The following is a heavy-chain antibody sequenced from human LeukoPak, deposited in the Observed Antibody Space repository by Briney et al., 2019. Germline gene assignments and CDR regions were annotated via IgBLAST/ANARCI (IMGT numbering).Heavy chain of an antibody. Sequence: SETLSLTCTVSDGSISSYYWNWFRQPPGKGLEWIGHICYTGTTHYNPSLQSRVSISIDTSKNQFSLKLTSVTAVDTAVYYCARWGHFDTSGYFVADYWGQGTLITVSS. CDR2: ICYTGTT. CDR1: DGSISSYY. V-gene: IGHV4-59*01. CDR3: ARWGHFDTSGYFVADY. J-gene: IGHJ4*02. D-gene: IGHD3-22*01.